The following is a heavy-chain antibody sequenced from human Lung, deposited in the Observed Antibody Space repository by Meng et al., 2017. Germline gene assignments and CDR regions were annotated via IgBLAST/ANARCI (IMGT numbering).Heavy chain of an antibody. V-gene: IGHV1-46*01. CDR3: AREQSPGHFDY. CDR2: INCNNGGT. D-gene: IGHD4-11*01. J-gene: IGHJ4*02. Sequence: QVQLVQSGAEVMKPGASFKVACRASGYTFTSYFLLWVRQAPGQGFEWLATINCNNGGTNYAQRFQGRVTLTRDTPTSTVYMELSSLGYEDTAVYYCAREQSPGHFDYLGQGILVTVSS. CDR1: GYTFTSYF.